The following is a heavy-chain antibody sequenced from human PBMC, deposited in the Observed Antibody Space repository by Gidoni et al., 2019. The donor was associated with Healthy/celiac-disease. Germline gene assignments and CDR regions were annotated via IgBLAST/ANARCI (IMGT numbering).Heavy chain of an antibody. CDR2: IYYSGST. CDR3: ARISGYYQRVDY. J-gene: IGHJ4*02. D-gene: IGHD3-22*01. CDR1: GGSISSYS. V-gene: IGHV4-59*01. Sequence: QVQLQESGPGLVKLSETLSLTCTVSGGSISSYSWSWIRQPPGKGLEWIGYIYYSGSTNYNPSLKSRVTISVDTSKNQFSLKLSSVTAADTAVYYCARISGYYQRVDYWGQGTLVTVSS.